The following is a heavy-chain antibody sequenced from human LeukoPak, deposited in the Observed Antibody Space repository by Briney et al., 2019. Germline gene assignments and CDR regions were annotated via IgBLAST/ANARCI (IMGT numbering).Heavy chain of an antibody. V-gene: IGHV4-39*01. Sequence: SDTLSLTCIVSGGSISSSSYYWGWIRQPPGKGLEWIGTIVYSGNTYYNPCLKSRVTISVDTSKTQFSLKLSSVTAADTAVYYCARETSSGYLFKPASYFDYWGQGSLVTVSS. D-gene: IGHD3-22*01. J-gene: IGHJ4*02. CDR2: IVYSGNT. CDR3: ARETSSGYLFKPASYFDY. CDR1: GGSISSSSYY.